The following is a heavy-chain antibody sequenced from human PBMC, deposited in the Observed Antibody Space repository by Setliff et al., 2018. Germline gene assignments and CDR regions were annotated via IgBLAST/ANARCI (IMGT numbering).Heavy chain of an antibody. CDR1: GGSLSSYI. CDR3: AREQWLDPPGYYYMDV. J-gene: IGHJ6*03. Sequence: SETLSLTCTVSGGSLSSYIWSWIRQPAGKGLEWIWHIYIGGSANYNPSLKSRVTMSIDTSKNQFSLKLNSVTAADMAVYYCAREQWLDPPGYYYMDVWAKGTTVTVSS. CDR2: IYIGGSA. D-gene: IGHD6-19*01. V-gene: IGHV4-4*07.